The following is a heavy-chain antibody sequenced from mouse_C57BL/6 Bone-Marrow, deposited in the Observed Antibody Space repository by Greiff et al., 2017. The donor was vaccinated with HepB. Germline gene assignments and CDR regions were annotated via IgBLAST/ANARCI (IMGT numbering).Heavy chain of an antibody. Sequence: EVKLMESGPGLVKPSQSLSLTCSVTGYSITSGYYWNWIRQFPGNKLEWMSYISYDGSNNYNPSLKNRISITRDTSKNQFFLKLNPVTTEDTATYYCARGGSSSLYAMDYWGQGTSVTVSS. CDR3: ARGGSSSLYAMDY. CDR1: GYSITSGYY. D-gene: IGHD1-1*01. CDR2: ISYDGSN. J-gene: IGHJ4*01. V-gene: IGHV3-6*01.